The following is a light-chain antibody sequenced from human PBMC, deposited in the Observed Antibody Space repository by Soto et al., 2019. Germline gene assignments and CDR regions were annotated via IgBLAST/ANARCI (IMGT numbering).Light chain of an antibody. CDR1: QDISNY. Sequence: DIEMTQSPSSLSASVGDRVTITCQASQDISNYLNWYQQKTGRAPKLLIYDASSLESGVSSPVSASGSGTHFTFHISRLQHDHIATYSCQQYEDFTLPFGQGTRLDIK. J-gene: IGKJ5*01. CDR2: DAS. V-gene: IGKV1-33*01. CDR3: QQYEDFTLP.